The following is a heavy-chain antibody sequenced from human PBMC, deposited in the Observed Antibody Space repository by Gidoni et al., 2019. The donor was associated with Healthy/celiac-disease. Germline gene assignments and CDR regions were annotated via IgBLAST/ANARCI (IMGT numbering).Heavy chain of an antibody. Sequence: EVQLVESGGGLVQPGGSLRLSCAASGFTCSSNSMNWVRQAPGKGLEWVSYMSSSSSTIYYADAVKGRFTISRDKAKNSLYLQMNILRAEDTAVYYCARDLVITSFGVVERYGMDVWGQGTTVTVSS. D-gene: IGHD3-3*01. J-gene: IGHJ6*02. CDR1: GFTCSSNS. V-gene: IGHV3-48*01. CDR2: MSSSSSTI. CDR3: ARDLVITSFGVVERYGMDV.